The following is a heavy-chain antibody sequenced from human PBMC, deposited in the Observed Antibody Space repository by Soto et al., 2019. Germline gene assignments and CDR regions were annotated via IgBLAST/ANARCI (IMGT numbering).Heavy chain of an antibody. Sequence: PGGSLRLSCAASGFTFSSYDTHWVRQATGKGLEWVSAIGTAGDTYYPGSVKGRFTISRENAKNSLYLQMNSLRAGDTAVYYCARDRLSTTTVTTRNYYYYYMDVWGKGTTVTVSS. CDR2: IGTAGDT. CDR3: ARDRLSTTTVTTRNYYYYYMDV. V-gene: IGHV3-13*01. J-gene: IGHJ6*03. D-gene: IGHD4-17*01. CDR1: GFTFSSYD.